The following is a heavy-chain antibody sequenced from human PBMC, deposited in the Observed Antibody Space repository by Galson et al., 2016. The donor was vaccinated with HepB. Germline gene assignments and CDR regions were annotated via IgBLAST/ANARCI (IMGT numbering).Heavy chain of an antibody. V-gene: IGHV3-33*01. D-gene: IGHD4-11*01. CDR1: GFTFSNYA. J-gene: IGHJ4*02. CDR2: IWYDGSNK. CDR3: ARDPVASSTWYYFDY. Sequence: SLRLSCAAAGFTFSNYAMSWVRQAPGKGLEWVAVIWYDGSNKYYADSVKGRFTISRDNSKNTLYLQMNSLRAEDTAVYYCARDPVASSTWYYFDYWGQGTLVTVSS.